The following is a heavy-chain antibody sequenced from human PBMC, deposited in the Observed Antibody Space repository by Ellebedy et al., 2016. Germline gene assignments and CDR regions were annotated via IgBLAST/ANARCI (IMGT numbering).Heavy chain of an antibody. CDR1: GGSISSGDYY. V-gene: IGHV4-30-4*01. D-gene: IGHD3-10*01. J-gene: IGHJ5*02. Sequence: SETLSLXXTVSGGSISSGDYYWSWIRQPPGKGLEWIGYIYYSGSTYYNPSLKSRVTISVDTSKNQFSLKLSSVTAADTAVYYCARDQLWFGESAAYNWFDPWGQGTLVTVSS. CDR2: IYYSGST. CDR3: ARDQLWFGESAAYNWFDP.